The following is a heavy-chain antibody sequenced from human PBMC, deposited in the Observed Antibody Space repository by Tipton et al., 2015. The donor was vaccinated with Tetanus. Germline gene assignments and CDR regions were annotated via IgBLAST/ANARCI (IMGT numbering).Heavy chain of an antibody. CDR2: IYYSGST. J-gene: IGHJ2*01. CDR1: GGSISSGAYY. V-gene: IGHV4-31*03. CDR3: ARTQPIGWYFDL. Sequence: TLSLTCTVSGGSISSGAYYWSWIRQHPGKGLEWIGYIYYSGSTFYNPSLKSRVTISVDTSKNQFSLELSSVTAADTAVYYCARTQPIGWYFDLWGRGTLLTVSS. D-gene: IGHD1-1*01.